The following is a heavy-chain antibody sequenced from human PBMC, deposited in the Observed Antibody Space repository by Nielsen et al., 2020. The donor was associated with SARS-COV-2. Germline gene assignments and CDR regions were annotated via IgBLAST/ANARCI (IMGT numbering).Heavy chain of an antibody. D-gene: IGHD3-3*01. CDR2: IYYSGST. J-gene: IGHJ6*03. Sequence: WIRQPPGKGLEWIGYIYYSGSTNYNPSLKSRVTISVDTSKNQFSLKLSSVTAADTAVYYCARTFSTYDFWSGYPYRYYYMDVWGKGTTVTVSS. V-gene: IGHV4-59*08. CDR3: ARTFSTYDFWSGYPYRYYYMDV.